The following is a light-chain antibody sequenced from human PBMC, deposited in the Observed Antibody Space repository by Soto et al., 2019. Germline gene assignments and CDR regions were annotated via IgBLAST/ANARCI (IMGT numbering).Light chain of an antibody. CDR2: NNN. V-gene: IGLV1-44*01. Sequence: QSVLTQPPSASGTPGQRVTIPCSGGSSNIGTNAVNWYQQLPGTAPKPLIYNNNQRPSGVPDRFSGSKSGTSASLAISGLQSEDEADYYCAAWDDSLNGYVFGTGTKVTVL. CDR1: SSNIGTNA. J-gene: IGLJ1*01. CDR3: AAWDDSLNGYV.